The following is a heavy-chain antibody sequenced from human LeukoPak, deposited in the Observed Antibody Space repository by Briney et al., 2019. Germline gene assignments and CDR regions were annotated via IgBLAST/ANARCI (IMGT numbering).Heavy chain of an antibody. Sequence: GGSLRLSCAASGFTFSSYWMHWVRQAPGKGLEWVSRINNDGSGTTYADSVKGRFTVSRDNAKNTLYVEMNSLRADDTAVYYCARGLRGPDYWGQGTLVTVSS. V-gene: IGHV3-74*01. J-gene: IGHJ4*02. CDR2: INNDGSGT. CDR1: GFTFSSYW. D-gene: IGHD3-10*01. CDR3: ARGLRGPDY.